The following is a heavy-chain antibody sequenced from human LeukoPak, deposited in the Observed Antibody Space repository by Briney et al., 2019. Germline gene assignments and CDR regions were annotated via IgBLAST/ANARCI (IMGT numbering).Heavy chain of an antibody. CDR2: ISPTGSTT. CDR3: ARGPNSNRSGLDF. CDR1: GFSFSGHW. J-gene: IGHJ4*02. D-gene: IGHD1-14*01. Sequence: GGSLRLSCTASGFSFSGHWMHWARQLPGKGLVWVSRISPTGSTTSYADSVKGRFTVSRDNAKNTLYLQVNNLRAEDTAVYYCARGPNSNRSGLDFWGQGTLLTVSS. V-gene: IGHV3-74*01.